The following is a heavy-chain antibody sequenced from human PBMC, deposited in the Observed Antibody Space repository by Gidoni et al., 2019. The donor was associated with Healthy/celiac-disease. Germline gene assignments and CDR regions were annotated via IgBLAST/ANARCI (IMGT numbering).Heavy chain of an antibody. Sequence: EVQLLESGGGWVQPGGSLRLSCAASGFTFSSYAMSWVRQAPGKGLEWVSAISGSGGSTYYADSVKGRFTISRDNSKNTLYLQMNSLRAEDTAVYYCAKASHYDSSGYYLGAFDIWGQGTMVTVSS. CDR1: GFTFSSYA. D-gene: IGHD3-22*01. CDR2: ISGSGGST. J-gene: IGHJ3*02. CDR3: AKASHYDSSGYYLGAFDI. V-gene: IGHV3-23*01.